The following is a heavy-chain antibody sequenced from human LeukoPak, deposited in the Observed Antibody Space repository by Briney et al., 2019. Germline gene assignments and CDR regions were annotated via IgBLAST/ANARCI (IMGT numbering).Heavy chain of an antibody. CDR2: IYSSGST. V-gene: IGHV4-4*07. CDR3: ARDSYSTSCYDY. CDR1: GGSISSYY. D-gene: IGHD2-2*01. J-gene: IGHJ4*02. Sequence: PSETLSLTCTVSGGSISSYYWSWIRQPAGKGLEWIGRIYSSGSTNYNPSLKSRVTLSVDTSKSEFPLKLSSVTAADTAVYYCARDSYSTSCYDYWGQGILVTVSS.